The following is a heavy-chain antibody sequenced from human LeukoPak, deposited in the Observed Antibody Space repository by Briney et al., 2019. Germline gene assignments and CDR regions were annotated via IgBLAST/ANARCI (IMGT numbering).Heavy chain of an antibody. CDR1: GFIFSSDE. CDR2: ISSSADTI. V-gene: IGHV3-48*03. J-gene: IGHJ4*02. Sequence: GGSLRLSCAASGFIFSSDEMTWVRQAPGKGLESVSFISSSADTILYADSVKGRFTISRDNGKNALYLQMNSLRAEDTAVYYCTKERGSYWGQGALVTVSS. CDR3: TKERGSY.